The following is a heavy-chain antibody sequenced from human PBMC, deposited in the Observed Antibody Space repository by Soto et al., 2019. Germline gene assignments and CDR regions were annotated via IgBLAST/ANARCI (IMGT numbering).Heavy chain of an antibody. V-gene: IGHV1-69*06. J-gene: IGHJ6*02. CDR2: IIPIFGTA. CDR3: GSRQAYCSSTSYYIYYNCGMDF. D-gene: IGHD2-2*02. Sequence: QVQLVQSGAEVKKPGSSVKVSCKASGGTFSSYAISWVRQAPGQGLEWMGGIIPIFGTANYAQKFQGSVTNTASKSKSTASMRLSSMRSEATAVHYCGSRQAYCSSTSYYIYYNCGMDFWGDETTIPVFS. CDR1: GGTFSSYA.